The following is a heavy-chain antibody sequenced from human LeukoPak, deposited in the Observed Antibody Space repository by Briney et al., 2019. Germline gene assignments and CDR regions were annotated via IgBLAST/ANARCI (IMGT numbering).Heavy chain of an antibody. D-gene: IGHD1-26*01. J-gene: IGHJ4*02. CDR2: IRYDGSNK. V-gene: IGHV3-30*02. CDR1: GFTFSSYG. CDR3: AMALSYRSPTPFDY. Sequence: GGSLRLSCAASGFTFSSYGMHWVRQAPGKGLEWVAFIRYDGSNKYYADSVKGRFTISRDNSKNTLYLQMNSLRAEDTAVYYCAMALSYRSPTPFDYWGQGTLVTVSS.